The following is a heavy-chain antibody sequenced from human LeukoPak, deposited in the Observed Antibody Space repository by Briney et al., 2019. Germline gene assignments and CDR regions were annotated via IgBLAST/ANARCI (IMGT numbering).Heavy chain of an antibody. CDR2: IYDSGST. CDR3: ARYDGRGDYFFDY. CDR1: GGSISSYY. V-gene: IGHV4-59*01. Sequence: SETLSLTCTVSGGSISSYYWSWLRQTPGKGLEYIGYIYDSGSTNYNPSLKSRVTISVDPSKNHPSLQLSSVSAPDPAVYYCARYDGRGDYFFDYWGQGPLVTVSS. D-gene: IGHD3-22*01. J-gene: IGHJ4*02.